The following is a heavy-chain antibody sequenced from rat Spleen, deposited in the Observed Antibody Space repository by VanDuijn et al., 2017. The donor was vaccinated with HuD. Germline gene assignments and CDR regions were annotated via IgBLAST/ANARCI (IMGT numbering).Heavy chain of an antibody. CDR2: ISYDGSRT. CDR1: GFTRSDHY. CDR3: TTELTGIAY. Sequence: EVQLVETGGGLVQPGRSLRLSCAASGFTRSDHYMAWVRQTPTKGLAWVATISYDGSRTYYRDSVKGRFTISRDNAKGSLYLQMDSLRSEDTATYYCTTELTGIAYWGQGTLVTVSS. D-gene: IGHD5-1*01. V-gene: IGHV5-20*01. J-gene: IGHJ3*01.